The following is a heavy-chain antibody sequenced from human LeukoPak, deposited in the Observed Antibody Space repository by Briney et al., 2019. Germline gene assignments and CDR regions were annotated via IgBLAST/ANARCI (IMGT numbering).Heavy chain of an antibody. CDR1: GASISTSGYY. D-gene: IGHD3-22*01. CDR2: AYFSGTT. Sequence: PSETLSLTCTVSGASISTSGYYWGWIRRSPGKGLEWIGSAYFSGTTYYNPSLKSRVTVSVDTSQNQFSLILRPVTAADTAVYYCARTYYYDSNGDYGYNWFDPWGQGTLVTVSS. V-gene: IGHV4-39*01. CDR3: ARTYYYDSNGDYGYNWFDP. J-gene: IGHJ5*02.